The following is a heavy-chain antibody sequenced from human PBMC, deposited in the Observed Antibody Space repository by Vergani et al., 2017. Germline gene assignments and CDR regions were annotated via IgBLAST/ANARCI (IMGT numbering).Heavy chain of an antibody. CDR3: ARDHSSSGGRLGFDP. Sequence: EVQLVKSGGGLVQPGGSLRLSCAASGFTFSSYEMNWVRQAPGKGLEWVSYISSSGSTIYYADSVKGRFTISRDNAKNSLYLQMNSLRAEDTAVYYCARDHSSSGGRLGFDPWGQGTLVTVSS. CDR1: GFTFSSYE. J-gene: IGHJ5*02. D-gene: IGHD6-13*01. V-gene: IGHV3-48*03. CDR2: ISSSGSTI.